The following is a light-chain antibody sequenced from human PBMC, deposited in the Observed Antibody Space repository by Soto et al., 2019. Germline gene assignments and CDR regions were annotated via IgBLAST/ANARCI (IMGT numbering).Light chain of an antibody. V-gene: IGKV3D-20*02. CDR1: QSVSSSY. Sequence: EIVLTQSPGTLSLSPGERATLSCRASQSVSSSYLAWYQQKPGQAPRLLIYGASTRATGIPDRFSGSGSGTDFTLTISRLEPEDSAVYFCQQRSSWPLTFGGGTKVEIK. CDR3: QQRSSWPLT. J-gene: IGKJ4*02. CDR2: GAS.